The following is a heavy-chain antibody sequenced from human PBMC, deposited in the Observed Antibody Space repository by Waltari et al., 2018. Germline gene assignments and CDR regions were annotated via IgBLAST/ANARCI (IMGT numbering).Heavy chain of an antibody. Sequence: EVQLVESGGGLVQPGGSLRLSCAASGFTFANYAMSWVRQAPGKGLEWLSTISKSDGGTYYTGTVKGRFTISRDNSQNMLDLQMNSLRDEDTAVYYCAIVIQWWFPGNMNVWGQGTTVTVSS. D-gene: IGHD2-15*01. CDR3: AIVIQWWFPGNMNV. J-gene: IGHJ6*02. CDR2: ISKSDGGT. V-gene: IGHV3-23*04. CDR1: GFTFANYA.